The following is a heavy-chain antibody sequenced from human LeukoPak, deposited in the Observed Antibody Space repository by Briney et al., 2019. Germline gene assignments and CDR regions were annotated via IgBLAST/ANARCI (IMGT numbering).Heavy chain of an antibody. J-gene: IGHJ4*02. CDR2: ISSSSSYI. CDR1: GFTFSSYS. Sequence: GGSLRLSCAASGFTFSSYSMNWVRQAPGKGLEWVSSISSSSSYIYYVDSVKGRFTISRDNAKNSLYLQMNSLRAEDTAVYYCAREGGDYSNSNFDYWGQGTLVTVSS. D-gene: IGHD4-11*01. CDR3: AREGGDYSNSNFDY. V-gene: IGHV3-21*01.